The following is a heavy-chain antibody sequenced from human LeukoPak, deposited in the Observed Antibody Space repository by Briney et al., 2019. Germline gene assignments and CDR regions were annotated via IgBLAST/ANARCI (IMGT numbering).Heavy chain of an antibody. Sequence: AASVKVSCKASGYTFTSYGISWVRQAPGQGLEWMGWISAYNGNTYYAQKLQGRVTMTTDTSTSTAYMELRSLRSDDTAVYYCARDQDVGGVIELYYYYGMDVWGQGTTVTVSS. CDR1: GYTFTSYG. CDR3: ARDQDVGGVIELYYYYGMDV. CDR2: ISAYNGNT. V-gene: IGHV1-18*01. D-gene: IGHD3-16*02. J-gene: IGHJ6*02.